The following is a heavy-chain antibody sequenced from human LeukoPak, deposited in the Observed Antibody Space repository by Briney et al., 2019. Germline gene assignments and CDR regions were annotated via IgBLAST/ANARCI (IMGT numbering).Heavy chain of an antibody. J-gene: IGHJ4*02. V-gene: IGHV4-4*02. Sequence: SGTLSLTCAVSGGSISSSNWWSWVRQPPGKRLEWIGEIYHSGSTNYNPSLKSRVTISVDTSKNQFSLKLSSVTAADTAVYYCASAIRLGELSFDYWGQGTLVTVSS. CDR2: IYHSGST. D-gene: IGHD3-16*02. CDR1: GGSISSSNW. CDR3: ASAIRLGELSFDY.